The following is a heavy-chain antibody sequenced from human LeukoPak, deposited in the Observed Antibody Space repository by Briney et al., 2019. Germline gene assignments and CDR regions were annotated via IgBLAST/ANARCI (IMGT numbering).Heavy chain of an antibody. D-gene: IGHD6-19*01. CDR2: ISYDGSNK. CDR3: ATSVRYSSGWRDAFDI. Sequence: PGGSLRLSCAASGFTFSSYAMSWVRQAPGKGLEWEAVISYDGSNKYYADSVKGRFTISRDNSKNTLYLQMNSLRAEDTAVYYCATSVRYSSGWRDAFDIWGQGTMVTVSS. CDR1: GFTFSSYA. V-gene: IGHV3-30*03. J-gene: IGHJ3*02.